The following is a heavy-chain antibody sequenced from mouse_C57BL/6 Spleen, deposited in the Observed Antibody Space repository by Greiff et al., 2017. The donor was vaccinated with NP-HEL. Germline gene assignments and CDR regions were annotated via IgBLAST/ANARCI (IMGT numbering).Heavy chain of an antibody. D-gene: IGHD2-3*01. V-gene: IGHV1-42*01. CDR3: ARRIYDGYYGFAY. Sequence: EVQLQQSGPELVKPGASVKISCKASGYSFTGYYMNWVKQSPEKSLEWIGEINPSTGGTTYNQKFKAKATLTVDKSSSTAYMQLKSLTSEDSAVYYCARRIYDGYYGFAYWGQGTLVTVSA. J-gene: IGHJ3*01. CDR1: GYSFTGYY. CDR2: INPSTGGT.